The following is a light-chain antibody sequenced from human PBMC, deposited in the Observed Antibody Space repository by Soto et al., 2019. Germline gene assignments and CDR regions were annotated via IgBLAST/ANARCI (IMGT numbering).Light chain of an antibody. CDR1: ESISSW. CDR3: QQYNSLSPWT. Sequence: DIQMTQTPSTLPASVGDTVSILCRASESISSWLAWYQQKPGNAPRLLIYDASKLGRGVPSRFSGAGSGTEFILTISSLQPDDFATYFCQQYNSLSPWTFGQGTKVEIK. V-gene: IGKV1-5*02. J-gene: IGKJ1*01. CDR2: DAS.